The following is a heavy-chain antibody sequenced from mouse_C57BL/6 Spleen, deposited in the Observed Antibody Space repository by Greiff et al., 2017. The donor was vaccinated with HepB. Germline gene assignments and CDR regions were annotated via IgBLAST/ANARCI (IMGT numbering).Heavy chain of an antibody. CDR1: GYTFTSYW. D-gene: IGHD1-1*01. J-gene: IGHJ1*03. Sequence: QVQLQQPGAELVRPGSSVKLSCKASGYTFTSYWMDWVKQRPGQGLEWIGNIYPSDSETHYNQKFKDKATLTVDKSSSTAYMQLSSLTSEDSAVYYCARTVVAGDWYFDVWGTGTTVTVSS. CDR3: ARTVVAGDWYFDV. V-gene: IGHV1-61*01. CDR2: IYPSDSET.